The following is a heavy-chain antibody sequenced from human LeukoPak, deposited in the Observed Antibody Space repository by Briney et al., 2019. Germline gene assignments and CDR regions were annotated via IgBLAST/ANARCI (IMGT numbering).Heavy chain of an antibody. V-gene: IGHV4-38-2*02. CDR3: ASRVRYYFDY. D-gene: IGHD4-23*01. CDR1: GYSISSGYY. Sequence: SETLSLTCTVSGYSISSGYYRGWIRQPPGKGLEWIGYIYYSGSTYYNPSLKSRVTISVDTSKNQFSLKLSSVTAADTAVYYCASRVRYYFDYWGQGTLVTVSS. J-gene: IGHJ4*02. CDR2: IYYSGST.